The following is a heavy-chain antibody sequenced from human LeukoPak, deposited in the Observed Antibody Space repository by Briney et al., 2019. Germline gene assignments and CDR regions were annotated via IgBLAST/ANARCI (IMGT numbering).Heavy chain of an antibody. J-gene: IGHJ5*02. Sequence: PGGSLRLSCAASGFTFSSLWMHWVRQAPGKGLVWVSRINSDGSSTTYADSVKGRFTISRDNAKNTLYLQMNSLRAEDTAVYYCARSGYYGNGFDPWGQGTLVTVSS. CDR1: GFTFSSLW. D-gene: IGHD3-3*01. CDR3: ARSGYYGNGFDP. V-gene: IGHV3-74*01. CDR2: INSDGSST.